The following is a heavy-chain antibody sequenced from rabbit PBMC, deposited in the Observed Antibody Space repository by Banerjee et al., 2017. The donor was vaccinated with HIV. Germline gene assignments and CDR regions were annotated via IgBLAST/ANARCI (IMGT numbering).Heavy chain of an antibody. CDR1: GFSFSSSYY. CDR3: ARGAGYAGYGYGDAFDP. Sequence: QSLEESGGDLVKPGASLTLTCTASGFSFSSSYYMCWVRQAPGKGLEWIACIYARSSGSTYYASWAKGRFTISKTSSTTVTLQMTSLTAADTATYFCARGAGYAGYGYGDAFDPWGPGTLVTVS. D-gene: IGHD6-1*01. J-gene: IGHJ2*01. CDR2: IYARSSGST. V-gene: IGHV1S40*01.